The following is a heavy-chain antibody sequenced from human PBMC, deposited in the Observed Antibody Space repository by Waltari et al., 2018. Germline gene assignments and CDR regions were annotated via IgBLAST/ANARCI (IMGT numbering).Heavy chain of an antibody. CDR2: ISWNSGSI. CDR3: AKESRGVVVPAANLDY. D-gene: IGHD2-2*01. CDR1: GFTFDDYA. V-gene: IGHV3-9*01. Sequence: EVQLVESGGGLVQPGRSLRLSCAASGFTFDDYAMHWFRQAPGKGLEWVSGISWNSGSIGYADSVKGRFTISRDNAKNTLYLQMNSLRAEDTAVYYCAKESRGVVVPAANLDYWGQGTLVTVSS. J-gene: IGHJ4*02.